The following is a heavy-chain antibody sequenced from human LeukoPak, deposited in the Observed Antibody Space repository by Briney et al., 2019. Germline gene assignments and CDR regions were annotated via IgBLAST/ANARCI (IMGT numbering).Heavy chain of an antibody. D-gene: IGHD1-26*01. J-gene: IGHJ4*02. Sequence: ASVKVSCKASGYTFINYGINWVRQAPGQGLEWVGWISAYNGNTNYAQKLQGRVTMTTDTSTSTAYMELRSLRSDDTAVYYCARDLDQYSGRFGGFGHDFWGQGTLVTVSS. V-gene: IGHV1-18*01. CDR3: ARDLDQYSGRFGGFGHDF. CDR1: GYTFINYG. CDR2: ISAYNGNT.